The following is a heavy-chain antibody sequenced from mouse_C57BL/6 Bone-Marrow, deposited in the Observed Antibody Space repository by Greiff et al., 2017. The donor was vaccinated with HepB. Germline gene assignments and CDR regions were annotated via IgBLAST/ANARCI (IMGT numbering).Heavy chain of an antibody. V-gene: IGHV2-4*01. D-gene: IGHD2-3*01. CDR3: ARWLLWYFDV. Sequence: VKLMESGPGLVQPSQSLPITCTVSGFSLTSYGVHWVRQPPGKGLEWLGVIWSGGSTDYNAAFISRLSISKDNSKSQVFFKMNSLQADDTAIYYCARWLLWYFDVWGTGTTVTVSS. CDR1: GFSLTSYG. J-gene: IGHJ1*03. CDR2: IWSGGST.